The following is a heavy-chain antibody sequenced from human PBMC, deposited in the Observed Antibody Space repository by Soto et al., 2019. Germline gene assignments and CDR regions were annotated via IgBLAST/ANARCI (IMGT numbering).Heavy chain of an antibody. V-gene: IGHV4-59*02. J-gene: IGHJ6*02. Sequence: QVQLQESGPGVVKPSETLSLTCTVSGGSVSSDYWSWIRQPPGKGLEWIAYISYTGSTNYNPSLKSRVTISVDTSKNQFSLRLSSVTAADTAVYYCARVGRGFPTNYYSYAMDVWDQGTTVAVSS. CDR1: GGSVSSDY. CDR2: ISYTGST. CDR3: ARVGRGFPTNYYSYAMDV.